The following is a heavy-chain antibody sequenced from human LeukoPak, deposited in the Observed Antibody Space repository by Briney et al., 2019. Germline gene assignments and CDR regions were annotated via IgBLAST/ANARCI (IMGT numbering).Heavy chain of an antibody. J-gene: IGHJ6*02. CDR2: ISDSGTST. D-gene: IGHD3-10*01. Sequence: GGSLRLSCAASGFTFSTYAMSWVRQPPGKGLEWVSTISDSGTSTYYADSVKGRFTISRDNSKNTLYLQMDSLRGEDTAIYYCAKVPYSDYGSGRPPFMDVWGQGTTVAVSS. CDR3: AKVPYSDYGSGRPPFMDV. CDR1: GFTFSTYA. V-gene: IGHV3-23*01.